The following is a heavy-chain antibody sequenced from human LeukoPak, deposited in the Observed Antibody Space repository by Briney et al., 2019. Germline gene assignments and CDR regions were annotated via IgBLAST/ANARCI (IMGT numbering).Heavy chain of an antibody. CDR2: ISAGGGST. J-gene: IGHJ4*02. CDR1: GFTFSSYA. V-gene: IGHV3-23*01. Sequence: GGSLRLSCAASGFTFSSYAMSWVRQAPGKGLEWVSSISAGGGSTYYADSVKGRFTISRDNSKNTLYLQMNSLRAEDTAIYYCAKVLGSGSGYPIDCWGQGTLVTVSS. CDR3: AKVLGSGSGYPIDC. D-gene: IGHD6-19*01.